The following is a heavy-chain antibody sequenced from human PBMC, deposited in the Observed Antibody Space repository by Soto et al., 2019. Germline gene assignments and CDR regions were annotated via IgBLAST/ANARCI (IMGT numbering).Heavy chain of an antibody. CDR1: GGTFSSYA. J-gene: IGHJ6*02. D-gene: IGHD2-2*01. CDR3: ARHVPAAGYYYGMDV. CDR2: IIPIFGTA. V-gene: IGHV1-69*12. Sequence: QVQLVQSGAEVKKPGSSVKVSCKASGGTFSSYAVSWVRQAPGQGLEWMGGIIPIFGTADYAQKFQGRVTITADESTSTAYMELSSLRSGDTAVYYCARHVPAAGYYYGMDVWGQGTTVTVSS.